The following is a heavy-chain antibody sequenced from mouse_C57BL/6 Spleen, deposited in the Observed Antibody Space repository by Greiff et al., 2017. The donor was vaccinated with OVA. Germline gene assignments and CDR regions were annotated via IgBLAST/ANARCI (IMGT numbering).Heavy chain of an antibody. CDR1: GYTFTDYE. D-gene: IGHD1-1*01. V-gene: IGHV1-15*01. CDR3: TRAGRYYGSRTLYAMDY. CDR2: IDPETGGT. Sequence: VQLQESGAELVRPGASVTLSCKASGYTFTDYEMHWVKQTPVHGLEWIGAIDPETGGTAYNQKFKGKAILTADKSSSTAYMELRSLTSEDSAVYYCTRAGRYYGSRTLYAMDYWGQGTSVTVSS. J-gene: IGHJ4*01.